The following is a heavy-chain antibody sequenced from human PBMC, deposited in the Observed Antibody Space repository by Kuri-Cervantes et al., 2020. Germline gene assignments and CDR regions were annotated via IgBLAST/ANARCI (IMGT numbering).Heavy chain of an antibody. CDR2: ISAYNGNT. CDR1: GYTFTSYG. CDR3: AREWSDSSGYYPGV. J-gene: IGHJ4*02. V-gene: IGHV1-18*01. Sequence: ASVKVSCKASGYTFTSYGISWVRQAPGQGLEWMGWISAYNGNTNYAQKLQGRVTMTTDTSTSTAYMELSSLRSEDTAVYYCAREWSDSSGYYPGVWGQGTLVTVSS. D-gene: IGHD3-22*01.